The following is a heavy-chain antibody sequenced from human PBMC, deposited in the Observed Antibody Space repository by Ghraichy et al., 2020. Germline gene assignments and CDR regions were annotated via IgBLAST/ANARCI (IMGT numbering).Heavy chain of an antibody. CDR3: AKNFLYYYYGMDV. J-gene: IGHJ6*02. CDR1: GFTFSSYA. Sequence: GESQNISCAASGFTFSSYAMSWVRQAPGKGLEWVSAISGSGGSTYYADSVKGRFTISRDNSKNTLYLQMNSLRAEDTAVYYCAKNFLYYYYGMDVWGQGTTVTVSS. CDR2: ISGSGGST. V-gene: IGHV3-23*01.